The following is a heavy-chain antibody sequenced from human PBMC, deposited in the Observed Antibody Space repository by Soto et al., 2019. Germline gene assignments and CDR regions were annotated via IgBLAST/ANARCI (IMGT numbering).Heavy chain of an antibody. V-gene: IGHV1-18*01. D-gene: IGHD1-26*01. CDR2: ISAYIGKT. J-gene: IGHJ4*02. CDR3: ARDCEWELALDC. CDR1: GYSFTNHD. Sequence: QVQLVQSGAEVKKPGASVKVSCKASGYSFTNHDISWVRQAPGQGLAWMGWISAYIGKTNYAQKFQGRVTMTTDTATSTAYKELSILRSDDTAVYYCARDCEWELALDCWCQGSLVTVSS.